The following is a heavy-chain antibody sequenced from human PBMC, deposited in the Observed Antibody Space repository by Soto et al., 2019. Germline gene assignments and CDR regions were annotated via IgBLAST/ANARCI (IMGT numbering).Heavy chain of an antibody. CDR2: IIPIFGTA. CDR1: GGTFSSYA. D-gene: IGHD3-16*01. V-gene: IGHV1-69*12. CDR3: ARYKPMVIPLGFDY. Sequence: QVQLVQSGAEVKKPGASVKLSCKASGGTFSSYAISWVRQAPGQGLEWMGGIIPIFGTANYAQKFQGRVTITADESTSTAYMELSSLRSEDPAVYYCARYKPMVIPLGFDYWCEGTLVTVSS. J-gene: IGHJ4*02.